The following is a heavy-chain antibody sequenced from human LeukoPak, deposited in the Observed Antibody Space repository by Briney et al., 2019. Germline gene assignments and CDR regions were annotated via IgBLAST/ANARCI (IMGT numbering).Heavy chain of an antibody. D-gene: IGHD3-10*01. V-gene: IGHV1-18*01. J-gene: IGHJ4*02. CDR1: GYTFASYG. CDR3: ARDTHYYGSGSYYVDY. Sequence: ASVKVSCKASGYTFASYGISWVRQAPGQGLEWMGWISAYNGNTNYAQKLQGRVTMTTDTSTSTAYMELGSLRSDDTAVYYCARDTHYYGSGSYYVDYWGQGTLVTVSS. CDR2: ISAYNGNT.